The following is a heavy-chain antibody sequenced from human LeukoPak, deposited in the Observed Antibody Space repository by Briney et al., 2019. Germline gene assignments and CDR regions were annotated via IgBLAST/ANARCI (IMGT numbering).Heavy chain of an antibody. V-gene: IGHV4-4*09. J-gene: IGHJ4*02. D-gene: IGHD6-19*01. CDR2: IYTSETT. CDR1: GASISSYY. Sequence: SETLSLTCTVSGASISSYYWSWIRQPPGKGLEWTGYIYTSETTNYNPSLRSRVTISIDTSKNQFSLRLSSVTAADTAVYYCARHRSPSSLSYFDIWGQGTLVIVSS. CDR3: ARHRSPSSLSYFDI.